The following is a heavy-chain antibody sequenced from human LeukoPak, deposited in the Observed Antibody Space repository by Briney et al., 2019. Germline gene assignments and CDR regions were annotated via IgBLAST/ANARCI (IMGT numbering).Heavy chain of an antibody. V-gene: IGHV3-23*01. CDR3: AKDGTGGGHIVVVTAIPFDY. J-gene: IGHJ4*02. CDR2: ISGSGGST. CDR1: GFTFSSYA. Sequence: PGGSLRLSCAASGFTFSSYAMSWVRQAPGKELEWVSAISGSGGSTYYADSVKGRFTISRDNSKNTLYLQMNSLRAEDTAVYYCAKDGTGGGHIVVVTAIPFDYWGQGTLVTVSS. D-gene: IGHD2-21*02.